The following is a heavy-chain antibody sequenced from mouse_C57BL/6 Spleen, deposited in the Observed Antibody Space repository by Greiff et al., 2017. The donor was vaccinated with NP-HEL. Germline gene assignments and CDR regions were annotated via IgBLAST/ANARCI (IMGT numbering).Heavy chain of an antibody. D-gene: IGHD2-5*01. Sequence: VKLMESGAELVRPGASVTLSCKASGYTFTDYEMHWVKQTPVHGLEWIGAIDPETGGTAYNQKFKGKAILTADKSSSTAYMELRSLTSEDSAVYYCSSNYALYYAMDYWGQGTSVTVSS. V-gene: IGHV1-15*01. J-gene: IGHJ4*01. CDR2: IDPETGGT. CDR3: SSNYALYYAMDY. CDR1: GYTFTDYE.